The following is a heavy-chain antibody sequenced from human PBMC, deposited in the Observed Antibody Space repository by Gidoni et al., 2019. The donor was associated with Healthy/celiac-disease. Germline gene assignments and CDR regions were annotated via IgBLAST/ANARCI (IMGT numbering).Heavy chain of an antibody. CDR1: GYSFTSYW. CDR3: ARHPEQGYYYYYYMDV. D-gene: IGHD1-1*01. CDR2: IDPSDSYT. J-gene: IGHJ6*03. Sequence: EVQLVQSGAEVKKPGESLRISCKGSGYSFTSYWISWVRQMPGKGLEWMGRIDPSDSYTNYSPSFQGHVTISADKSISTAYLQWSSLKASDTAMYYCARHPEQGYYYYYYMDVWGKGTTVTVSS. V-gene: IGHV5-10-1*03.